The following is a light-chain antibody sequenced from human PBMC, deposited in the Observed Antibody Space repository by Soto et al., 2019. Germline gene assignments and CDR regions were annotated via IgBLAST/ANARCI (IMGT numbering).Light chain of an antibody. V-gene: IGLV2-8*01. CDR3: SSYAGSNNYV. J-gene: IGLJ1*01. Sequence: QSVLTQPPSASGSPGQSVTISCTGTSSDVGGSNYVSWYQQHPGKAPKLMIYEVSKRPSGVPDRFSGSKSGNTASLTVSGLQAEDEADYYCSSYAGSNNYVFGTGTQLTVL. CDR2: EVS. CDR1: SSDVGGSNY.